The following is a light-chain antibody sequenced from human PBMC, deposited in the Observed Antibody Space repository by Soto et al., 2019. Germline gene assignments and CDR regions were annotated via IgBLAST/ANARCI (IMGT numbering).Light chain of an antibody. CDR3: LQLNSYPPT. J-gene: IGKJ1*01. CDR1: QSISSY. CDR2: AAS. Sequence: IQLTQSPSSLSASVGDRVTITCRASQSISSYLDWYQQKPGKAPKLLIYAASNWQSGVPSRFSGSGSGTGFTLTISSLQPEDFANYYCLQLNSYPPTFGQGTKVEIK. V-gene: IGKV1-9*01.